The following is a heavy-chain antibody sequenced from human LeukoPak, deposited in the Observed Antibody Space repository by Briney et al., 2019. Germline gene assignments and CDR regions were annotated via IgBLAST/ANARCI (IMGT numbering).Heavy chain of an antibody. Sequence: SETLSLTCTVSGGSISSYYWSWIRQPAGKGLEWIGRIYTSGSTNYNPSLKSRVTMSVDTSKNQFSLKLGSVTAADTAVYYCARDTIFGVVIRRFDYWGQGTLVTVSS. CDR1: GGSISSYY. V-gene: IGHV4-4*07. J-gene: IGHJ4*02. CDR2: IYTSGST. D-gene: IGHD3-3*01. CDR3: ARDTIFGVVIRRFDY.